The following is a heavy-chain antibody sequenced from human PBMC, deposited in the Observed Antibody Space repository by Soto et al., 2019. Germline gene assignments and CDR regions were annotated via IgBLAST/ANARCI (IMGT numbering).Heavy chain of an antibody. Sequence: EVQLVESGGGLVQPGGSLRLSCAASGFTFSSYWMHWVRQAPGTGLLWVSRINGDGSSTTYADSVKGRFAISRDNAKNTLYLQVNSLRAEDTAVYYCARGGYSDYARGLDYWGQGTLVTVSS. CDR2: INGDGSST. CDR1: GFTFSSYW. CDR3: ARGGYSDYARGLDY. D-gene: IGHD4-17*01. V-gene: IGHV3-74*03. J-gene: IGHJ4*02.